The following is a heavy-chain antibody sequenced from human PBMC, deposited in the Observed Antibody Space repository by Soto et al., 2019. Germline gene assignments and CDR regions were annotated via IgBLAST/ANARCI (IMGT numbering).Heavy chain of an antibody. Sequence: GASVKVSCKASGYTFTSYAMHWVRQAPGQRLEWMGWINAGNGNTKYSQKFQGRVTITRDTSASTAYMELSSLRSEDTAVYYCATTPWQLPMGVYYYYTDVWGKGTTVTVSS. CDR2: INAGNGNT. J-gene: IGHJ6*03. CDR3: ATTPWQLPMGVYYYYTDV. V-gene: IGHV1-3*01. D-gene: IGHD6-6*01. CDR1: GYTFTSYA.